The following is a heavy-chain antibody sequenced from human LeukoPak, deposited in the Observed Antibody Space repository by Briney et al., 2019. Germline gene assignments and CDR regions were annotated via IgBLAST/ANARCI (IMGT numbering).Heavy chain of an antibody. CDR3: SRAYGGNYQFDY. J-gene: IGHJ4*02. CDR1: GGSFSGYY. V-gene: IGHV4-34*01. CDR2: INHSGST. Sequence: PSETLSLTCAVYGGSFSGYYWRWIRQPPGKGLEWIGEINHSGSTNYNPSLKRRVTISVDTSKNQFSLKLSSVTAADTAVYYCSRAYGGNYQFDYWGQGTLVTVSS. D-gene: IGHD4-23*01.